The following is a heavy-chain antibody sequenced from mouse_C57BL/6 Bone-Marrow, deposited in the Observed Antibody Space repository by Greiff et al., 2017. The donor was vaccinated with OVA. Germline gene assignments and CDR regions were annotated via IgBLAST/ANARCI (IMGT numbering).Heavy chain of an antibody. J-gene: IGHJ3*01. D-gene: IGHD2-5*01. CDR3: ARDDYSNSDWFAY. CDR2: IRNKASGSST. Sequence: EVQGVESGGGLVQPGGSLSLSCAASGFTFTDYYMSWVRQPPGKALEWLGFIRNKASGSSTAYSASVQVRFTISSDNSHSILYLQMNVLRAEDGANYYCARDDYSNSDWFAYWGQGTLVTVSA. V-gene: IGHV7-3*01. CDR1: GFTFTDYY.